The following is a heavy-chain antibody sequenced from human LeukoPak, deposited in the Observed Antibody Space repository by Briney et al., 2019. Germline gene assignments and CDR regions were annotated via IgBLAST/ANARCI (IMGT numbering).Heavy chain of an antibody. CDR1: GFTFSSYG. CDR3: ARTDYYGSGSCDY. Sequence: QPGGSLRLSCAASGFTFSSYGMSWVRQAPGKGLEYVSAISSNGGSTYYANSVKGRFTISRDNSKNTLYLQMGSLRAEDMAVYYCARTDYYGSGSCDYWGQGTLVTVSS. CDR2: ISSNGGST. V-gene: IGHV3-64*01. J-gene: IGHJ4*02. D-gene: IGHD3-10*01.